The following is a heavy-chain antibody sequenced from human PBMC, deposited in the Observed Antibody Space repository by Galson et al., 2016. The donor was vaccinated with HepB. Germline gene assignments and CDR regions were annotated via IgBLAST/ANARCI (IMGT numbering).Heavy chain of an antibody. D-gene: IGHD2-21*02. CDR2: IDPSDSYT. V-gene: IGHV5-10-1*01. J-gene: IGHJ6*03. CDR1: GYNFTNYW. CDR3: ARQTDMDV. Sequence: QSGAEVKKPGESLRISCEGSGYNFTNYWNCWVRQMPGKGLEWMGRIDPSDSYTNYSPSFQGRVTIPADKSISTAYLQWSSPEASDTAMYYCARQTDMDVWGKGTTVTVSS.